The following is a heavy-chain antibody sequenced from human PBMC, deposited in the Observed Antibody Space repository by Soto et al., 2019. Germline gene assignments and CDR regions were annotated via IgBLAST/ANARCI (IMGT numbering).Heavy chain of an antibody. D-gene: IGHD5-18*01. CDR3: ARDAYNYGPFDY. CDR2: IYTSGTT. CDR1: GGSITVYY. Sequence: SETLSLTCTVSGGSITVYYLNWILQPAGKGLEWIGHIYTSGTTNYNPSFKSRVTMSLDTSQNHFSLRLTSVTAADTAVYYCARDAYNYGPFDYWGQGTLVTVSS. V-gene: IGHV4-4*07. J-gene: IGHJ4*02.